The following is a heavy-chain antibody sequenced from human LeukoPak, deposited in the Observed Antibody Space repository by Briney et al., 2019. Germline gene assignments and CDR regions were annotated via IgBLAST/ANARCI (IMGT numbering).Heavy chain of an antibody. D-gene: IGHD1-1*01. CDR1: GFTFTNYA. V-gene: IGHV3-23*01. CDR2: ISKSGDIA. J-gene: IGHJ4*02. CDR3: AKDASTTNNFYFFDY. Sequence: GGSLRLSCAASGFTFTNYAMTWVRQAPGKGLEWISGISKSGDIAFYADSVKGRFTISRDTSKSAVYLQMNNLRAEDTAIYYCAKDASTTNNFYFFDYWGQGALATVSS.